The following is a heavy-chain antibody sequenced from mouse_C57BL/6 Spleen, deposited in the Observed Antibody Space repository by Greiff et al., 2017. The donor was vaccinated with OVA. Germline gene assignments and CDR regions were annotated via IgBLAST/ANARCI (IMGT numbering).Heavy chain of an antibody. V-gene: IGHV5-16*01. Sequence: EVHLVESEGGLVQPGSSMKLSCTASGFTFSDYYMAWVRQVPEKGLEWVANINSDGSSTYYLDSLKSRFIISRDNAKNILYLQMSSLKSEDTATYYCARVSYGNFYAMDYWGQGTSVTVSS. CDR1: GFTFSDYY. D-gene: IGHD2-1*01. J-gene: IGHJ4*01. CDR2: INSDGSST. CDR3: ARVSYGNFYAMDY.